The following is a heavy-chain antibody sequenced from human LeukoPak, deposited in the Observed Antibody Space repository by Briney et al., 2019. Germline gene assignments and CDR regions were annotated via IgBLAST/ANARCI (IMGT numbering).Heavy chain of an antibody. Sequence: SETLSLTCTVSGGSISSYYWSWIRQPPGKGLEWIGYIYTSGSTNYNPSLKSRVTISVDTSKNQFSLKLSSVTAADTAVYYCARDRDGYNSNWFDPWGQGTLVTVSP. D-gene: IGHD5-24*01. CDR3: ARDRDGYNSNWFDP. J-gene: IGHJ5*02. V-gene: IGHV4-4*09. CDR1: GGSISSYY. CDR2: IYTSGST.